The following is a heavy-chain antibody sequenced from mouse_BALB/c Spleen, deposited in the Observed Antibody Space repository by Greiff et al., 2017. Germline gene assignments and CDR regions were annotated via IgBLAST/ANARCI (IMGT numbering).Heavy chain of an antibody. CDR1: GYTFSSYW. CDR3: ARNPYGYAMDY. CDR2: ILPGSGST. J-gene: IGHJ4*01. D-gene: IGHD1-1*01. V-gene: IGHV1-9*01. Sequence: QVQLQQSGAELMKPGASVKISCKATGYTFSSYWIEWVKQRPGHGLEWIGEILPGSGSTNYNEKFKGKATLTSDKSSSTAYMELSSLTSEDSAVYYCARNPYGYAMDYWGQGTSVTVSS.